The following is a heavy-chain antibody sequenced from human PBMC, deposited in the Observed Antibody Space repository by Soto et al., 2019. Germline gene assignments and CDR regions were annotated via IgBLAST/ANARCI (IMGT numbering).Heavy chain of an antibody. CDR3: VRPGALLEWLTLDY. J-gene: IGHJ4*02. CDR1: GFTFSSYA. D-gene: IGHD3-3*01. V-gene: IGHV3-30-3*01. CDR2: ISYDGSNK. Sequence: GGSLRLSCAASGFTFSSYAMHWVRQAPGKGLEWVAVISYDGSNKYYADSVKGRFTISRDNSKNTLYLQMNSLRAEDTAVYYCVRPGALLEWLTLDYWGQGTLVTVSS.